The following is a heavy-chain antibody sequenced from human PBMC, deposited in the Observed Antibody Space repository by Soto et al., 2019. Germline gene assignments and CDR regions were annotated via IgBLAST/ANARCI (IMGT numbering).Heavy chain of an antibody. CDR1: GYTFTNNG. CDR2: ISPYNDNA. J-gene: IGHJ6*02. CDR3: ARGPYDFWSGAYYYFARDV. D-gene: IGHD3-3*01. Sequence: QVQLVQSGAEVKKPGASVKVSCKASGYTFTNNGITWVRQAPGQGLEWMGWISPYNDNANNAQKFQGRITMTTDTSTSTAYMELRSLRSDDTAVYYCARGPYDFWSGAYYYFARDVWGQGTTVTVSS. V-gene: IGHV1-18*04.